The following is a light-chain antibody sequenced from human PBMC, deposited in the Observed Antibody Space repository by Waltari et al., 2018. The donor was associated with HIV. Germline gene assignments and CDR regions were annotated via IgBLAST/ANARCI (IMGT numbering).Light chain of an antibody. J-gene: IGKJ1*01. V-gene: IGKV1-39*01. CDR1: QNIRTS. CDR3: QQSYNAPRS. CDR2: AAS. Sequence: DIQMTQSPSSLSASVGDSVTITCRASQNIRTSLNWYHHEPGKAPRLLIYAASNLQSGVPSRFSGSGSGTDFTLTISGLHPEDFGTYYCQQSYNAPRSFGQGTKVEIK.